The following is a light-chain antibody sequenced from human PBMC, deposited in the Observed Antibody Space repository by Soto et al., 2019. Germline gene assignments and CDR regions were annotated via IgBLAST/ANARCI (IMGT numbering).Light chain of an antibody. CDR3: MQALQTPFT. CDR1: QSLLHSNGYNY. V-gene: IGKV2-28*01. CDR2: LGS. J-gene: IGKJ3*01. Sequence: DIVMTQSPLSLPVTPGEPASISCRSSQSLLHSNGYNYLDWYLQKPGQSPHLLIYLGSNRASGVPDRFSGSASVTDFTLKISRVEAEDVGVYYCMQALQTPFTFGPGTKVDIK.